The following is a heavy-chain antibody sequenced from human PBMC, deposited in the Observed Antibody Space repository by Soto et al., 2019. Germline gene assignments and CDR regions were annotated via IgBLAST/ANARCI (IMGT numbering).Heavy chain of an antibody. CDR3: ARAYSDAFDI. Sequence: GSLRLSCAASGFTFSDYYMTWIRQAPGKGLEWISYISSSGSGIYYPDSVKGRFTISRDNAKKSLYLQVNSLRAEDTAVYYCARAYSDAFDIWGQGTMVTV. CDR1: GFTFSDYY. J-gene: IGHJ3*02. CDR2: ISSSGSGI. D-gene: IGHD2-15*01. V-gene: IGHV3-11*01.